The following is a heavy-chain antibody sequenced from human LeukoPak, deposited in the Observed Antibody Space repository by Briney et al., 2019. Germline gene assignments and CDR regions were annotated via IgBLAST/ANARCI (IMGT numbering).Heavy chain of an antibody. Sequence: PSETLSLACGVYGGSVSGYYWNWIRQPPGKGLEWIGEINHSGSTSYNPSLKSRVTISLDTSKNQFSLKLRSVTAADTAVYYCVRTGSYWEAYFDFWGQGTLVTVSS. CDR3: VRTGSYWEAYFDF. D-gene: IGHD1-26*01. CDR1: GGSVSGYY. V-gene: IGHV4-34*01. J-gene: IGHJ4*02. CDR2: INHSGST.